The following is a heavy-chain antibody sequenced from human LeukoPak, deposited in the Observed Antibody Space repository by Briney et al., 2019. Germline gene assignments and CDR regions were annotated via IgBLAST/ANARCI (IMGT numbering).Heavy chain of an antibody. CDR2: INPSGSST. CDR1: GYSFTSHY. V-gene: IGHV1-46*01. Sequence: ASVKVSCKASGYSFTSHYMHWVRQAPGQGLERLGLINPSGSSTLYAQKFQGRVTMTRDMSTTTDYMELSSLRSEDTAVYYCARDNSVGDVAWWFDPWGQGTLVTVSS. J-gene: IGHJ5*02. D-gene: IGHD1-26*01. CDR3: ARDNSVGDVAWWFDP.